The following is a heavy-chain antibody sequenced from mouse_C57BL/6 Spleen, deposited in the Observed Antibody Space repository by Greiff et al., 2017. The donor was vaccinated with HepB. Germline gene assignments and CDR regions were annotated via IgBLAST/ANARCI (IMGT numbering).Heavy chain of an antibody. D-gene: IGHD2-12*01. CDR3: ARPLLSWFAY. V-gene: IGHV5-17*01. J-gene: IGHJ3*01. CDR2: ISSGSSTI. CDR1: GFTFSDYG. Sequence: EVKLEESGGGLVKPGGSLKLSCAASGFTFSDYGMHWVRQAPEKGLEWVAYISSGSSTIYYADTVKGRFTISRDNAKNTLFLQMTSLRSEDTAMYYCARPLLSWFAYWGQGTLVTVSA.